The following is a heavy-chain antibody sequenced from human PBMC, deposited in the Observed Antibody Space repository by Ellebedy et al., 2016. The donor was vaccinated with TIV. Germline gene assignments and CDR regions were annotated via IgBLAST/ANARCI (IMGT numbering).Heavy chain of an antibody. CDR3: ARAGGGSSWYFPSPDS. J-gene: IGHJ4*02. Sequence: SVKVSCXASGGTFSSYAMSWVRQAPGQGLEWMGGIIPIFGTANYAQKFQGRVTITADKSTSTAYMELSSLRSEDTAVYYCARAGGGSSWYFPSPDSWGQGTLVTVSS. CDR1: GGTFSSYA. D-gene: IGHD6-13*01. V-gene: IGHV1-69*06. CDR2: IIPIFGTA.